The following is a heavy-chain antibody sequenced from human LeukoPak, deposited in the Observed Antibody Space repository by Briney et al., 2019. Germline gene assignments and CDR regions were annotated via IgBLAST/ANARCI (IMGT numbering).Heavy chain of an antibody. CDR2: IDPSDSYT. CDR3: ARSASYSSSHEFDY. D-gene: IGHD6-6*01. CDR1: GSCFTSYW. Sequence: GASLQISCKGSGSCFTSYWISWVRQMPGKGLEWMGRIDPSDSYTNYSPSFQGHVTISADKSISTAYLQWSSLKASDTAMYYCARSASYSSSHEFDYWGQGTLVTVSS. J-gene: IGHJ4*02. V-gene: IGHV5-10-1*01.